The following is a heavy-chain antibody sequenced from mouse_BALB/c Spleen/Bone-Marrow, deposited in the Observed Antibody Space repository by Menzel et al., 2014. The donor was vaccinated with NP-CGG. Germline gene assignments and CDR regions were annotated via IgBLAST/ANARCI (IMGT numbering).Heavy chain of an antibody. CDR3: ARSGLLSCPY. V-gene: IGHV1-9*01. D-gene: IGHD2-13*01. Sequence: QVQLQQSGAELMKPGASVKISCNATGYTFSSYGLERVKQRPGHGPEWIGEILPGIGSTNYNEKFKGKATLTADTSSNTSYMQLSSLTSEDSAVYYCARSGLLSCPYWGQGTLVTVSA. CDR2: ILPGIGST. CDR1: GYTFSSYG. J-gene: IGHJ3*01.